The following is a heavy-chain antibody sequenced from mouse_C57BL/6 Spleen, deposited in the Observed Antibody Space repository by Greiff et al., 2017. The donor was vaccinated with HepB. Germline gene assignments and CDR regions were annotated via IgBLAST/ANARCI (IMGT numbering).Heavy chain of an antibody. Sequence: VQLQQPGAELVRPGTSVKLSCKASGYTFTSYWMHWVKQRPGQGLEWIGVIDPSDSYTNYNQKFKGKATLTVDTSSSTAYMQLSSLTSEDSAVYYCASTYYDYDVAMDYWGQGTSVTVSS. CDR2: IDPSDSYT. V-gene: IGHV1-59*01. CDR3: ASTYYDYDVAMDY. D-gene: IGHD2-4*01. J-gene: IGHJ4*01. CDR1: GYTFTSYW.